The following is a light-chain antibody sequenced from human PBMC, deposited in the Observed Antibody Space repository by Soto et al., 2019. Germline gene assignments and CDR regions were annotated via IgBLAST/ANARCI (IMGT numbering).Light chain of an antibody. CDR2: GAC. Sequence: EIVLTQSPGTLSLSPGERATLSCRARQSVSSSYLAWYQQKPGQAPRLLIYGACSRATDIPDRFSGSGSGTAFTLTISRLEPEDFAVYYCQQYGSSPTWTFGQGTEVEIK. CDR1: QSVSSSY. CDR3: QQYGSSPTWT. V-gene: IGKV3-20*01. J-gene: IGKJ1*01.